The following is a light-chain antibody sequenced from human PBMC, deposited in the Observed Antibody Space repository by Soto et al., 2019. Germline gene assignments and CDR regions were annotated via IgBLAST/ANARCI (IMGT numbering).Light chain of an antibody. CDR1: QSVTSSY. CDR2: GAS. Sequence: EIVLTQSPGTLSLSPGERATLSRRASQSVTSSYLAWYQQKPGQAPRLLIYGASSRATGIPDRFSGSGSGTDFTLTISRLEPEDFAVYYCQQYGSSPGYTFGQGTKLEI. J-gene: IGKJ2*01. V-gene: IGKV3-20*01. CDR3: QQYGSSPGYT.